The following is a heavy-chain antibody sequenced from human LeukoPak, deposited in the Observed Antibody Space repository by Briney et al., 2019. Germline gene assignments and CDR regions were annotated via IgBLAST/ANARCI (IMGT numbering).Heavy chain of an antibody. CDR3: ATDTPGYDRRGIDY. J-gene: IGHJ4*02. D-gene: IGHD3-22*01. CDR2: INPNSGGT. CDR1: GYTFTGYY. Sequence: ASVKVSCKASGYTFTGYYMHWVRQAPGQGLEWMGWINPNSGGTNYAQKFQGRVTMTRDTSISTAYMELSRLRSDDTAVYYCATDTPGYDRRGIDYWGQGTLVTVSS. V-gene: IGHV1-2*02.